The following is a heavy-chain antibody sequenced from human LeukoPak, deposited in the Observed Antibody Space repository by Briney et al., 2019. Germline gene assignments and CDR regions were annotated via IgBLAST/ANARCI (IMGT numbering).Heavy chain of an antibody. CDR1: GYTFTSYY. V-gene: IGHV1-8*02. J-gene: IGHJ6*03. CDR3: ARGINTMDV. D-gene: IGHD2/OR15-2a*01. Sequence: ASVKVSCKASGYTFTSYYMHWVRQATGQGLEWMGWMNPNSGNTGYAQKFQGRVTMTRNTSISTAYMELSSLRSEDTAVYYCARGINTMDVWGKGTTVTISS. CDR2: MNPNSGNT.